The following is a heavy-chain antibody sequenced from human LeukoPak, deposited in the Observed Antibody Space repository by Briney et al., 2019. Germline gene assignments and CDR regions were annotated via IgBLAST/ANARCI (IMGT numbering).Heavy chain of an antibody. CDR1: GGTFSSYA. CDR2: IIPIFGTA. V-gene: IGHV1-69*06. J-gene: IGHJ4*02. Sequence: GASVKVSCKASGGTFSSYAINWVRQAPGQGLKWMGGIIPIFGTANYAQKFQGRVTITADKSTSTAYMELSSLRSEDTAVYYCLGRGMDDSDSNPDYWGQGTLVTVSS. D-gene: IGHD3-22*01. CDR3: LGRGMDDSDSNPDY.